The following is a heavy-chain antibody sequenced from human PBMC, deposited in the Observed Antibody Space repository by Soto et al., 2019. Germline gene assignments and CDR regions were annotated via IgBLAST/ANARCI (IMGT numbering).Heavy chain of an antibody. CDR2: IYSGGST. CDR3: ASRVYGAQL. J-gene: IGHJ4*02. V-gene: IGHV4-39*01. Sequence: SETLSLTCTVSGGSISSSSYYWGWIRQPPGKGLEWIGSIYSGGSTYYNPSLKSRVTISVDTSKNQFSLKLSSVTAADTAVYYCASRVYGAQLWGQGTLVTVSS. CDR1: GGSISSSSYY. D-gene: IGHD1-1*01.